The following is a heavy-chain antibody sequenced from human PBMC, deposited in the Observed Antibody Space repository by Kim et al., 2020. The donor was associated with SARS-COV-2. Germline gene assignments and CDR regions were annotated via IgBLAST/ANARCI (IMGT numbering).Heavy chain of an antibody. V-gene: IGHV1-2*06. CDR2: INPNSGGT. J-gene: IGHJ3*02. D-gene: IGHD6-13*01. CDR1: GYTFTGYY. Sequence: ASVKVSCKASGYTFTGYYMHWVRQAPGQGLEWMGRINPNSGGTNYAQKFQGRVTMTRDTSISTAYMELSRLRSDDTAVYYCARSGTWQQLVHFDIWGQGTMGTVSS. CDR3: ARSGTWQQLVHFDI.